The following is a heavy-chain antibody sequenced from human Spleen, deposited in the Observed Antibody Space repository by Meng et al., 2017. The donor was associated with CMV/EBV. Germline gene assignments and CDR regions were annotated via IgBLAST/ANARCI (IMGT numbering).Heavy chain of an antibody. Sequence: GGSLRLSCAASGFTFSSYWMSWVRQAPGKGLEWVANIKQDGSEKYYVDSVKGRFTISRDNAKNSLYLQMVTLRAEDTAVYYCARSGRTNRGAFDVWGQGTMVTVSS. CDR1: GFTFSSYW. J-gene: IGHJ3*01. CDR3: ARSGRTNRGAFDV. D-gene: IGHD1-1*01. V-gene: IGHV3-7*01. CDR2: IKQDGSEK.